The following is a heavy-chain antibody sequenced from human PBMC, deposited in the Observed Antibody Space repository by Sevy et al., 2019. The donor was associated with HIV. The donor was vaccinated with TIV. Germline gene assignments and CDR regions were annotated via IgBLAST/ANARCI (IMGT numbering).Heavy chain of an antibody. CDR2: ISYDGSNK. CDR1: GFTFSSYA. J-gene: IGHJ4*02. V-gene: IGHV3-30-3*01. D-gene: IGHD1-26*01. CDR3: ARSGSLFRPFDY. Sequence: GGSLRLSCAASGFTFSSYAMHWVRQAPGKGLEWVAVISYDGSNKYYADSVKGRFTISRGNSKNTLYLQMNSLRAEDTAVYYCARSGSLFRPFDYWGQGTLVTVSS.